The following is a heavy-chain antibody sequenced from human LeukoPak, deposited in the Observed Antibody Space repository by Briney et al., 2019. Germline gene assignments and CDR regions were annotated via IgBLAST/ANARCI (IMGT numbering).Heavy chain of an antibody. CDR3: AKAYGDYWPHYYYYGMDV. D-gene: IGHD4-17*01. J-gene: IGHJ6*02. V-gene: IGHV3-30*18. CDR1: GFTFSSYG. Sequence: GGSLRLSCAASGFTFSSYGMHWVRQAPGKGLEWVAVISYDGSNKYYADSVKGRFTISRDNSKNTLYLQMNSLRAEDTAMYYCAKAYGDYWPHYYYYGMDVWGQGTTVTVSS. CDR2: ISYDGSNK.